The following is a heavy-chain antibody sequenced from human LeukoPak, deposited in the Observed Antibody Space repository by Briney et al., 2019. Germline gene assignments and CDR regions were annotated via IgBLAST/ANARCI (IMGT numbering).Heavy chain of an antibody. J-gene: IGHJ4*02. V-gene: IGHV3-64D*09. CDR3: VRRTGNYFDY. D-gene: IGHD3/OR15-3a*01. Sequence: GGSLRLSCSASGFTLSSHAMHWVRQAPGKALEYVSAISYNGGSTYYANSVKDRFTTSRDNSKNTLYLQMSSLRPEDTAVFYCVRRTGNYFDYWGQGTLVTVSS. CDR2: ISYNGGST. CDR1: GFTLSSHA.